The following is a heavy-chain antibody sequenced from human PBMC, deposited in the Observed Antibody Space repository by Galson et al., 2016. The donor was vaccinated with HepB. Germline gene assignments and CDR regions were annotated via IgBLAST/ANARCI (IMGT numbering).Heavy chain of an antibody. CDR2: LYYTENT. CDR3: ARHQRRDAYILKSFDL. CDR1: GGSIRSSNYY. V-gene: IGHV4-39*01. J-gene: IGHJ5*02. D-gene: IGHD5-24*01. Sequence: TLSLTCSVSGGSIRSSNYYWGWIRQPPGKGLEWIGSLYYTENTYSNPSLKSRLTMSIDTSKKQFSLKLRSVTAADTAVYFCARHQRRDAYILKSFDLWGQGTLVTVSS.